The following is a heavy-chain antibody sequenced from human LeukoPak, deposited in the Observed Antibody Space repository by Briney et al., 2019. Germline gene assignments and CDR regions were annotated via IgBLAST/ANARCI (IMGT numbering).Heavy chain of an antibody. D-gene: IGHD3-3*01. CDR3: ARDPHRNDFWSGYLYYFDY. V-gene: IGHV4-59*01. CDR2: ISYSGST. J-gene: IGHJ4*02. Sequence: SETLSLTCTVSGDSINNYYWSWIRQPSGQGLEWVGYISYSGSTTYNPSFKSRVTISLDTPKNQFSLKLTSVTAADTAVYYCARDPHRNDFWSGYLYYFDYWGQGTLVTVSS. CDR1: GDSINNYY.